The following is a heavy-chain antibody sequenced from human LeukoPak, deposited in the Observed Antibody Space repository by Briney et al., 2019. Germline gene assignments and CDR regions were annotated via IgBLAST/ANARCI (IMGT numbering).Heavy chain of an antibody. D-gene: IGHD3-10*01. CDR1: GFTFSSYG. CDR2: IWYDGSNK. V-gene: IGHV3-33*01. J-gene: IGHJ4*02. Sequence: PGGPLRLSCAASGFTFSSYGMNWVRQAPGKGLEWVAVIWYDGSNKYYADSVKGRFTISRDNSKNTLYLQMNSLRAEDTVVYYCARDYYGSGSYYTPFDYWGQRTLVTVSS. CDR3: ARDYYGSGSYYTPFDY.